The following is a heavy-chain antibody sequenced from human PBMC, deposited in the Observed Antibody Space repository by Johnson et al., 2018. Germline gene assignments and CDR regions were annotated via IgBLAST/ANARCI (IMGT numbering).Heavy chain of an antibody. V-gene: IGHV3-33*01. CDR2: IWYYGSNK. CDR3: ARAGGNGDYVYAFDI. CDR1: GFTFSSYG. Sequence: QVQLVESGGGVVQPGRSLRLSCAASGFTFSSYGMHWVRQAPGKGLEWVAVIWYYGSNKYYADSVKGRFTISRDNSKNTLYLQMNSLRAEDTAVYYCARAGGNGDYVYAFDIWGQGTMVTVSS. J-gene: IGHJ3*02. D-gene: IGHD4-17*01.